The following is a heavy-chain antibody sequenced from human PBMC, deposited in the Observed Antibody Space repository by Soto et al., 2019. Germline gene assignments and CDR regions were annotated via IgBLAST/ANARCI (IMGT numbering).Heavy chain of an antibody. Sequence: QVQLVQSGAEVKKPGSSVKISCKASGGTFSSFTISWVRRAPGQGLEWMGGIILIYGTAIYAQKFQGRVTITEDASTRTGYMELSSLRYEDTAVYYCATDQRAAWESCYCYAMDVWGQGTTVTVSS. D-gene: IGHD6-13*01. V-gene: IGHV1-69*01. J-gene: IGHJ6*02. CDR2: IILIYGTA. CDR1: GGTFSSFT. CDR3: ATDQRAAWESCYCYAMDV.